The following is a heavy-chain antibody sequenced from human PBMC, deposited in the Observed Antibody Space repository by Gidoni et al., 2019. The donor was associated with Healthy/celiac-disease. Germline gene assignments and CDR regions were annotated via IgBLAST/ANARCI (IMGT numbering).Heavy chain of an antibody. V-gene: IGHV1-18*01. Sequence: QVQLVQSVAEVKKPAASVKVSCKASGYTFTSYGISWVQQAPGQGLEWMGWISAYNGNTNYAQKLQGRVTMTTDTSTSTAYMELRSLRSDDTAVYYCARDRAYYYDSSGSESAFDIWGQGTMVTVSS. D-gene: IGHD3-22*01. CDR3: ARDRAYYYDSSGSESAFDI. CDR1: GYTFTSYG. CDR2: ISAYNGNT. J-gene: IGHJ3*02.